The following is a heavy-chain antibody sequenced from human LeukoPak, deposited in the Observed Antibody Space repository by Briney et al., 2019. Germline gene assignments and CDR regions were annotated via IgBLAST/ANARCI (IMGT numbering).Heavy chain of an antibody. CDR3: ARDSRNNDYVWGSYRYSASFDY. Sequence: GGSLRLSCAASGFTFDDYAMHWVRQAPGKGLEWVAVISYDGSNKYYADSVKGRFTISRDNSKNTLYLQMNSLRAEDTAVYYCARDSRNNDYVWGSYRYSASFDYWGQGTLVTVSS. CDR1: GFTFDDYA. D-gene: IGHD3-16*02. CDR2: ISYDGSNK. V-gene: IGHV3-30-3*01. J-gene: IGHJ4*02.